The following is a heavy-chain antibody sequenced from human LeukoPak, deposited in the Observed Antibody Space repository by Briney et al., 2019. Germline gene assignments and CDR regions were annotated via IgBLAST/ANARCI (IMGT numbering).Heavy chain of an antibody. J-gene: IGHJ6*02. V-gene: IGHV3-33*01. CDR2: IWYDGSNK. D-gene: IGHD3-10*01. CDR3: AREQYGSGSYLDYEYYYYGMDV. CDR1: GFTFSSYG. Sequence: PGGSLRLSCAASGFTFSSYGMHWVRQAPGKGLEWVAVIWYDGSNKYYADSVKGRFTISRDNSKNTLYLQMNSLRAEDTAVYYCAREQYGSGSYLDYEYYYYGMDVWGQGTTVTVSS.